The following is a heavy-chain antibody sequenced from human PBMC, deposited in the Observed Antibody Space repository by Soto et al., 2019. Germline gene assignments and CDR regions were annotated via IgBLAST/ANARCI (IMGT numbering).Heavy chain of an antibody. J-gene: IGHJ3*02. CDR2: TGGGGVST. CDR3: AKIVGGGSHHDAFDI. V-gene: IGHV3-23*01. CDR1: GFTFRSYA. Sequence: EVQLLESGGGLVEPGGSLRLSCAASGFTFRSYAMTWVRQAPGKGLEWVSYTGGGGVSTYYADSVKGRCPSSRDVSKNTLYLQMNSLRAEDTSLYYCAKIVGGGSHHDAFDIWGQGTMVTVSS. D-gene: IGHD2-15*01.